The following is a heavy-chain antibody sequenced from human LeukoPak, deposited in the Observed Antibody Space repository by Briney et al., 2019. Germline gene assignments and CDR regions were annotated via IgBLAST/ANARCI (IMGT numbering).Heavy chain of an antibody. CDR2: IYYSGSI. J-gene: IGHJ5*02. CDR3: ARQGNLYSSSWWNWFDP. V-gene: IGHV4-39*01. CDR1: GGSISSSSYY. D-gene: IGHD6-13*01. Sequence: PSETLSLTCTVSGGSISSSSYYWGWIRQPPGKGLEWIGSIYYSGSIYYNPSLKSRVTISVDTSKNQFSLKLSSVTAADTAVYYCARQGNLYSSSWWNWFDPWGQGTLVTVSS.